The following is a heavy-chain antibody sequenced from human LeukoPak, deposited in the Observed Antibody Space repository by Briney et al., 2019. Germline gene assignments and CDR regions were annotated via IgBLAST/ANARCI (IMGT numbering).Heavy chain of an antibody. Sequence: GGSLRLSCAASGFTFSTYTMNWVRQAPGKGLEWVSSISGSSNYIFYADSLKGRFTISRDNAKNSLYLQMNSLKTEDTAVYYCTKPGGDGMAENDYWGQGTLVTVSS. J-gene: IGHJ4*02. CDR2: ISGSSNYI. CDR3: TKPGGDGMAENDY. V-gene: IGHV3-21*04. CDR1: GFTFSTYT. D-gene: IGHD6-13*01.